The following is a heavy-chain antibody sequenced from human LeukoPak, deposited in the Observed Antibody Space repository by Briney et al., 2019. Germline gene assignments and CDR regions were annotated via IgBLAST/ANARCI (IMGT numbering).Heavy chain of an antibody. V-gene: IGHV3-23*01. J-gene: IGHJ4*02. D-gene: IGHD6-19*01. CDR2: ISGSGGST. CDR3: ARDRGYSSGWPNFDY. Sequence: GGSLRLSCAASGFTFSSYAMSWVRQAPGKGLEWVSAISGSGGSTYYADSVKGRFTISRDNSKNTLYLQMNSLRAEDTAVYYCARDRGYSSGWPNFDYWGQGTLVTVSS. CDR1: GFTFSSYA.